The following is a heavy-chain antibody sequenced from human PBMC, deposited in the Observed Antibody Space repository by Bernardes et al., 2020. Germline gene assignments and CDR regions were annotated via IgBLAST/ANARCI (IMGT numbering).Heavy chain of an antibody. J-gene: IGHJ5*02. CDR3: ARGDALTIFGIGWFDP. V-gene: IGHV4-39*01. CDR1: GGSISSSSYY. Sequence: SETLSLTCTVSGGSISSSSYYWGWIRQPPGKGLEWIGSIYYSGSTYYNPSLKSRVTISVDTSKNQFSLKLSSVTAADTAVYYCARGDALTIFGIGWFDPWGQGTLVTVSS. CDR2: IYYSGST. D-gene: IGHD3-3*01.